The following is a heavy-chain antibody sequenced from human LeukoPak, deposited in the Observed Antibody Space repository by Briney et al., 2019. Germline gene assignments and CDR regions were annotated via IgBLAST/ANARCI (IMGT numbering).Heavy chain of an antibody. CDR3: ARIVVVTAMDY. CDR2: ISYDGSNK. CDR1: GFTFSSYG. Sequence: GGSPRLSCAASGFTFSSYGMHWVRQAPGKGLEWVAVISYDGSNKYYADSVKGRFTISRDNSKNTLYLQMNSLRAEDTAVYYCARIVVVTAMDYWGQGTLVTVSS. J-gene: IGHJ4*02. D-gene: IGHD2-21*02. V-gene: IGHV3-30*03.